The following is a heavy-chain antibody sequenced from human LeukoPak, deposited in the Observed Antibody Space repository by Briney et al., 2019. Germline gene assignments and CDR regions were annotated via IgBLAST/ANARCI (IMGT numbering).Heavy chain of an antibody. D-gene: IGHD2-2*01. V-gene: IGHV3-23*01. CDR2: ISGNGVNT. CDR1: GFTFSSYG. Sequence: PGGSLRLSCAASGFTFSSYGMHWVRQAPGKGLEWVSGISGNGVNTYHADSVKGRFTISRDNSKNTLYLQMNSLRVEDTAVYYCAKPMCSSTSCYRYFDYWGQGSPVTVSS. CDR3: AKPMCSSTSCYRYFDY. J-gene: IGHJ4*02.